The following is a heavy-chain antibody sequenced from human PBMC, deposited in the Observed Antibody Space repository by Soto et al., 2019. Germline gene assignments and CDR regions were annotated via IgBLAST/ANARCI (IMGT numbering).Heavy chain of an antibody. J-gene: IGHJ6*02. CDR3: TRELYSSSGYYYYYYGMDV. CDR2: IRSKAYGGTT. D-gene: IGHD6-6*01. V-gene: IGHV3-49*03. CDR1: GFTFGDYA. Sequence: GGSLRLSCTASGFTFGDYAMSWFGQAPGKGLEWVGFIRSKAYGGTTEYAACVKGRFTISRDDSKSIAYLQMNSLKTEDTAVYYCTRELYSSSGYYYYYYGMDVWGQGTTATVSS.